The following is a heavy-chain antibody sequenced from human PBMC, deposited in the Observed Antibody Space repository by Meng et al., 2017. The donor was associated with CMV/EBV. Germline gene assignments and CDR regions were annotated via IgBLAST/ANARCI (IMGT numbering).Heavy chain of an antibody. J-gene: IGHJ4*02. V-gene: IGHV1-2*02. CDR2: INPNSGGT. D-gene: IGHD6-6*01. Sequence: ASVKVSCKASGYTFTRYYLHWVRQGPGQGREWMGWINPNSGGTNYAQKLKGRVTMTRDTSISTAYMELSRLRSDDTAVYYCARVREYSSSSEFDYWGQGTLVTVSS. CDR3: ARVREYSSSSEFDY. CDR1: GYTFTRYY.